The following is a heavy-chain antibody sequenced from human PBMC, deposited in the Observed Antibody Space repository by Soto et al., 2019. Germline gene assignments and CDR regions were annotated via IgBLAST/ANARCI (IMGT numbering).Heavy chain of an antibody. D-gene: IGHD3-10*01. CDR3: ARVLRGVIMYGEAIDY. Sequence: EVRLVESGGGLVKPGGSLRLSCAASGFPFDTYTMTWVRQAPGKGLEWVSSISSDSSFIYYADSVQGRFTISRDNAKNSLSLQMDSVRAEDTAVYYCARVLRGVIMYGEAIDYWGQGALVIVSS. V-gene: IGHV3-21*02. CDR2: ISSDSSFI. CDR1: GFPFDTYT. J-gene: IGHJ4*02.